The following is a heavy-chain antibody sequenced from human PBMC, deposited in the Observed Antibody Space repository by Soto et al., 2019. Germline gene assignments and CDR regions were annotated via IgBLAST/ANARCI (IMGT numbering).Heavy chain of an antibody. CDR3: AGDIVVVPAARHRNYYYYGMDV. Sequence: SVKVSCKASEGTFSSYAISWVRQAPGQGLEWMGGIIPIFGTANYAQKFQGRVTITADESTSTAYMELSSLRSEDTAVYYCAGDIVVVPAARHRNYYYYGMDVWGQGTTVTVSS. CDR2: IIPIFGTA. J-gene: IGHJ6*02. D-gene: IGHD2-2*01. CDR1: EGTFSSYA. V-gene: IGHV1-69*13.